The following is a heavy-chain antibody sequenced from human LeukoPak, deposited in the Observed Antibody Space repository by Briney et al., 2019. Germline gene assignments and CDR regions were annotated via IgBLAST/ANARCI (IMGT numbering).Heavy chain of an antibody. CDR2: IYYSGSP. V-gene: IGHV4-59*08. D-gene: IGHD2-15*01. CDR1: GGSISSYY. Sequence: SETLSLTCTVSGGSISSYYWSWIRQPPGKGLEWIGFIYYSGSPNYNPSLKSRDIISADTSKNEFSLRLNSVTAADTAVYYCARHAVVTAFDAFHIWGQGTMVTVSS. CDR3: ARHAVVTAFDAFHI. J-gene: IGHJ3*02.